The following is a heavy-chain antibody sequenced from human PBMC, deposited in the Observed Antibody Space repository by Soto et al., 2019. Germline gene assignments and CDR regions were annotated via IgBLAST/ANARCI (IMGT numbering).Heavy chain of an antibody. V-gene: IGHV4-39*01. CDR2: IYYRGNT. CDR3: ARLEGLATISYYFDF. Sequence: LSETLSLTCSVSGDSINSDKYYWGWIRQPPGKGLEWIGSIYYRGNTYYNTSLQTRVTISLDKSKSQFSLKLNSVTAAYSSVYFCARLEGLATISYYFDFWGQGALVTVSS. CDR1: GDSINSDKYY. J-gene: IGHJ4*02. D-gene: IGHD3-9*01.